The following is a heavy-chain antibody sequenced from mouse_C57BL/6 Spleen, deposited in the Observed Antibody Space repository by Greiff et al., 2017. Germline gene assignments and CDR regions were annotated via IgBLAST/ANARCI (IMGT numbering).Heavy chain of an antibody. CDR2: INPNNGGT. J-gene: IGHJ4*01. V-gene: IGHV1-26*01. Sequence: VQLQQSGPELVKPGASVKISCKASGYTFTDYYMNWVKQSHGKSLEWIGDINPNNGGTSYNQKFKGKATLTVDKSSSTAYMELRSLTSEDSAVYYCARWDYGSGAMDYWGQGTSVTVSS. CDR3: ARWDYGSGAMDY. D-gene: IGHD1-1*01. CDR1: GYTFTDYY.